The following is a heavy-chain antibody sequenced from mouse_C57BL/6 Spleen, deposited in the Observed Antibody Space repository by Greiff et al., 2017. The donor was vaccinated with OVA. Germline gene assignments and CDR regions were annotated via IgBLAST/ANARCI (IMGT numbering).Heavy chain of an antibody. Sequence: VQLQQSGAELVKPGASVKLSCKASGYTFTSYWMQWVKQRPGQGLEWIGEIDPSDSYTNYNQKFKGKATLTVDTSSSTAYMQLSSLTSEDSAVYYCARSCRGNYYAMDYWGQGTSVTVSS. D-gene: IGHD6-1*01. CDR3: ARSCRGNYYAMDY. CDR1: GYTFTSYW. J-gene: IGHJ4*01. CDR2: IDPSDSYT. V-gene: IGHV1-50*01.